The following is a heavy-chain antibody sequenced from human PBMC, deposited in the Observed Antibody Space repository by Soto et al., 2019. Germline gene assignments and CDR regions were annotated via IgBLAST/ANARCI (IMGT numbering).Heavy chain of an antibody. CDR1: GGSISSYY. D-gene: IGHD5-18*01. V-gene: IGHV4-59*01. CDR3: ARTLQLWRDWRYGMDV. J-gene: IGHJ6*02. Sequence: SETLSLTCTVSGGSISSYYWSWIRQPPGKGLEWIGYIYYSGSTNYNPSLKSRVTISVDTSKNQFSLKLSSVTAADTAVYYCARTLQLWRDWRYGMDVWGQGTTVTVSS. CDR2: IYYSGST.